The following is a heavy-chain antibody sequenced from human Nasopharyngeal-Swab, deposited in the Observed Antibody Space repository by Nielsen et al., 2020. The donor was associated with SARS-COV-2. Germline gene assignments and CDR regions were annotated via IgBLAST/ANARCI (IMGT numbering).Heavy chain of an antibody. CDR2: MTPKTGYT. J-gene: IGHJ4*02. D-gene: IGHD6-19*01. Sequence: ASVKVSCKASGFTFTTYDINWVRQASGQGPEWMGWMTPKTGYTGYAQKFQGRVTMTWNTSISTAYMDLSSLTSEDTAVYYCARGRPVAFDYWGQGSLVIVSS. CDR1: GFTFTTYD. CDR3: ARGRPVAFDY. V-gene: IGHV1-8*01.